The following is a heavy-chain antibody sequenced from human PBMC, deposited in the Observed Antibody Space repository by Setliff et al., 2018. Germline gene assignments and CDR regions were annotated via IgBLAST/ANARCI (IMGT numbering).Heavy chain of an antibody. D-gene: IGHD1-26*01. CDR3: CSGSYLFVY. V-gene: IGHV3-30*02. CDR1: GFTFSSYG. CDR2: IWYDGSNK. Sequence: PGGSLRLSCAASGFTFSSYGMHWVRQAPGKGLEWVAFIWYDGSNKYYADSVKGRFTISRDNSKNTLYLQMNSLRAEDTAVYYCCSGSYLFVYWGQGSLVTVSS. J-gene: IGHJ4*02.